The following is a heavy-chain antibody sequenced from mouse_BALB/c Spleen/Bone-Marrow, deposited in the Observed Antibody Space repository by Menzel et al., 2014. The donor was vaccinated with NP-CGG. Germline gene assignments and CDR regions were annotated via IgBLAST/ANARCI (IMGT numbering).Heavy chain of an antibody. J-gene: IGHJ1*01. CDR2: INPYNDGT. D-gene: IGHD2-1*01. CDR1: GYTFTSYV. Sequence: EVKLVESVPELVKPGASVKMSCKASGYTFTSYVMHWVKQKPGQGLEWIGYINPYNDGTKYNEKFKGKATLTSDKSSSTAYMELSSLTSEDSAVYYCARDGNPYWYFDVWGAGTTVTVSS. V-gene: IGHV1-14*01. CDR3: ARDGNPYWYFDV.